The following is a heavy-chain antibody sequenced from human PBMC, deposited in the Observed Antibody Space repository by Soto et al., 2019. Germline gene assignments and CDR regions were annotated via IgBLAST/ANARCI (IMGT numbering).Heavy chain of an antibody. J-gene: IGHJ6*02. Sequence: GGSLRLSCTASGLTFSDYAMGWVRLAPGKGLGWVSTVSESSGSKYYADSVRGRFAVSRDNSRNILYLQMNSLRAADTALYYCLKDYQAGDSAEPNFSFLGMDGWGQGSRVTASS. V-gene: IGHV3-23*01. CDR1: GLTFSDYA. D-gene: IGHD4-17*01. CDR2: VSESSGSK. CDR3: LKDYQAGDSAEPNFSFLGMDG.